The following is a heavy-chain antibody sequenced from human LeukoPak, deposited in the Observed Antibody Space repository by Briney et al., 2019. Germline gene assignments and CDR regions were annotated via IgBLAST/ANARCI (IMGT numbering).Heavy chain of an antibody. D-gene: IGHD2-2*01. CDR2: ISGSGGST. CDR1: GFTFSSYA. J-gene: IGHJ4*02. Sequence: GGSLRLSCAASGFTFSSYAMSWVRQAPGKGLEWVSAISGSGGSTYYADSVKGRFTISRDNSKNTLYLQMNSLRAEDTAVYYCSNPPPYCSCTSCSPHWGQGTLVTVSS. CDR3: SNPPPYCSCTSCSPH. V-gene: IGHV3-23*01.